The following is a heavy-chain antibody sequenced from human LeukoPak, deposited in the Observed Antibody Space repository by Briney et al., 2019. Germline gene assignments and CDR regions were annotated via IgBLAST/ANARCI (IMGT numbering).Heavy chain of an antibody. CDR2: ISSSSSYI. CDR3: ARERGYSYGDFDY. Sequence: GGSLRLSCAASGFTFHHYSMHWVRQPPGKGLEWVSSISSSSSYIYYADSVKGRFTISRDNAKNSLYLQMNSLRAEDTAVYYCARERGYSYGDFDYWGQGTLVTVSS. V-gene: IGHV3-21*01. CDR1: GFTFHHYS. J-gene: IGHJ4*02. D-gene: IGHD5-18*01.